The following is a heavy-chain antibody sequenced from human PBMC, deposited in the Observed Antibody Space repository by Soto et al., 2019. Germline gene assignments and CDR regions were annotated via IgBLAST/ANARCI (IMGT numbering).Heavy chain of an antibody. D-gene: IGHD2-2*01. CDR1: RDAFSTYT. CDR2: IIPILDIT. V-gene: IGHV1-69*02. Sequence: QVPLVQSGAEVKTPGSSVKVSCEASRDAFSTYTITWVRQAPGQGLEWLGRIIPILDITNYAQNFQDRVTITADKSRGTAYMDLSSLRSVDTAVYYCARFKRSCYSASCYGAFDIWGQGTMVTVSS. J-gene: IGHJ3*02. CDR3: ARFKRSCYSASCYGAFDI.